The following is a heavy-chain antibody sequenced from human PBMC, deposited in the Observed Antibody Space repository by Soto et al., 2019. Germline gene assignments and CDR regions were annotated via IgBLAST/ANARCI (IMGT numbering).Heavy chain of an antibody. CDR3: ARLITMVRGVYYYYYYMDV. D-gene: IGHD3-10*01. V-gene: IGHV1-8*01. CDR2: MNPNSGNT. J-gene: IGHJ6*03. Sequence: QVQLVQSGAEVKKPGASVKVSCKASGYTFTSYDINWVRQATGQGLEWMGWMNPNSGNTGYAQKFQGRVTMTRNTAISTAYMELSRLRSEDTAVYYCARLITMVRGVYYYYYYMDVWGKGTTVTVSS. CDR1: GYTFTSYD.